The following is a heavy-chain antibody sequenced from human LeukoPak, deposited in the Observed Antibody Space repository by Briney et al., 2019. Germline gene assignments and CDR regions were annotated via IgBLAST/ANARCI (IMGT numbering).Heavy chain of an antibody. CDR1: GGSISSYY. Sequence: SETLSLTCTVSGGSISSYYWSWIRQPAGKGLEWIGRIYTSGSTNYNPSLKSRVTMSVDTSKNQFSLKLSSVTAADTAVYYCARDSGIVGARLLDAFDIWGQGTMVTVSS. V-gene: IGHV4-4*07. D-gene: IGHD1-26*01. J-gene: IGHJ3*02. CDR2: IYTSGST. CDR3: ARDSGIVGARLLDAFDI.